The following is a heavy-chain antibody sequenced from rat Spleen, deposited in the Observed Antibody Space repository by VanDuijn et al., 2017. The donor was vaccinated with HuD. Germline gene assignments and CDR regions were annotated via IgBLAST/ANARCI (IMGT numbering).Heavy chain of an antibody. Sequence: EVQLVESGGVLVQPGRSMKLSCAASGFTFSDYYMAWVRQAPKKGLEWVATISYDGSSTYYRDSVKGRYTISRDNAKSTLYLQMDSLRSEDTATYYCAGGYTDYWGQGVMVTVSS. J-gene: IGHJ2*01. D-gene: IGHD1-11*01. CDR3: AGGYTDY. CDR1: GFTFSDYY. CDR2: ISYDGSST. V-gene: IGHV5-7*01.